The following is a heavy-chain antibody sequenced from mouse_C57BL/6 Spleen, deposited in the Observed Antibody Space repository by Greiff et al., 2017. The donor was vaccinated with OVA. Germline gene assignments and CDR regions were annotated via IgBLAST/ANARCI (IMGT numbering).Heavy chain of an antibody. CDR1: GYTFTSYW. V-gene: IGHV1-64*01. Sequence: QVQLQQPGAELVKPGASVTLSCKASGYTFTSYWMHWVKQRPGQGLEWIGMIHPNSGSTNYNEKFKSKATLTVDKSSSTAYMQLSSLTSEDSAVYYCARWTGSDFDYWGQGTTLTVSS. CDR3: ARWTGSDFDY. D-gene: IGHD4-1*01. CDR2: IHPNSGST. J-gene: IGHJ2*01.